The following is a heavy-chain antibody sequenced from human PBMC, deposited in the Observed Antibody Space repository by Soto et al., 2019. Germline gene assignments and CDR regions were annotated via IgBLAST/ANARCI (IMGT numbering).Heavy chain of an antibody. CDR2: IYHSGST. CDR1: GGSISSGGYS. Sequence: SETLSLTCAVSGGSISSGGYSWSWIRQPPGKGLEWIGYIYHSGSTYYNPSLKSRVTISVDRSKNQFSLKLSSVTAADTAVYYCARSRRWFGDRGWFDPWGQGTLVTVSS. V-gene: IGHV4-30-2*01. D-gene: IGHD3-10*01. J-gene: IGHJ5*02. CDR3: ARSRRWFGDRGWFDP.